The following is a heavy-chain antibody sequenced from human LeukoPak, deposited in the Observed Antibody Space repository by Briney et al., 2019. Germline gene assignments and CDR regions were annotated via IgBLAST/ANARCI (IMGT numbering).Heavy chain of an antibody. CDR2: INWNGGST. D-gene: IGHD3-10*01. J-gene: IGHJ3*02. CDR1: GFTFDDYG. CDR3: AREDLVRGTGAFDI. V-gene: IGHV3-20*03. Sequence: GGSLRLSSAASGFTFDDYGMGWGCQAPREGLEWGSGINWNGGSTGYADSVKGRFTISRDNDKNSLYLQMNSLRAEDTALYYCAREDLVRGTGAFDIWGQGTMVTVSS.